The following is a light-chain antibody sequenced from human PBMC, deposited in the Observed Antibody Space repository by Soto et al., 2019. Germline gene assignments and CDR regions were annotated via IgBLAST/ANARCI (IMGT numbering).Light chain of an antibody. CDR3: QKYNSALL. J-gene: IGKJ3*01. V-gene: IGKV1-27*01. CDR2: KAS. CDR1: QTISNY. Sequence: DTQMTQSPSSLSASLGDRVTITCRASQTISNYLNWYQQKPGKAPKLLIYKASTLKSGVPSRFSGSGSGTDFTLTISSLQPEDVATYYCQKYNSALLFGPGTKVDI.